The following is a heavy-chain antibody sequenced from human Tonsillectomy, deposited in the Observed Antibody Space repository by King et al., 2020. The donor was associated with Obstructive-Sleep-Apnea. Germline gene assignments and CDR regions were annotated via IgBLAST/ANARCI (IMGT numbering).Heavy chain of an antibody. CDR1: GGTLRSYA. CDR3: ARANCGGDCHSGYYYVMDV. V-gene: IGHV1-69*01. J-gene: IGHJ6*02. D-gene: IGHD2-21*02. Sequence: VQLVESGAEVKKPGSSVKVSCKASGGTLRSYAISWVRQAPGQGLEWTGGIIPMFGSTNYAQKFQGRVTITADESTSTAYMELSSLRSEDTALYYCARANCGGDCHSGYYYVMDVWGQGTAVTVSS. CDR2: IIPMFGST.